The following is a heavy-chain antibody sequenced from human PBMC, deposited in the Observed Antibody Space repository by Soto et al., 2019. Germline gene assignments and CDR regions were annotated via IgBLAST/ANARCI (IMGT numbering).Heavy chain of an antibody. CDR2: IYYSGST. D-gene: IGHD3-10*01. Sequence: SETLSLTCTVSGGYSSSGGYYWSWIRQHPGKGLEWIGYIYYSGSTYYNPSLKSRVTISVDTSKNQFSLKLSSVTAADTAVYYCARPTRYGSGSYGYYMDVWGKGTTVTVSS. CDR1: GGYSSSGGYY. CDR3: ARPTRYGSGSYGYYMDV. V-gene: IGHV4-31*03. J-gene: IGHJ6*03.